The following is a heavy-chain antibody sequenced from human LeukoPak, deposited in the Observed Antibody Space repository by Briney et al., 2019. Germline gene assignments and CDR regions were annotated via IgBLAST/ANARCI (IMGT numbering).Heavy chain of an antibody. CDR1: GGSISSSSYY. J-gene: IGHJ5*02. V-gene: IGHV4-39*07. CDR2: IYYSGST. CDR3: ARLITMVRGVMGDWFDP. D-gene: IGHD3-10*01. Sequence: SETLSFTCTVSGGSISSSSYYWGWIRQPPGKGLEWIGSIYYSGSTYYNPSLKSRVTISVDTSKNQFSLKLSSVTAADTAVYYCARLITMVRGVMGDWFDPWGQGTLVTVSS.